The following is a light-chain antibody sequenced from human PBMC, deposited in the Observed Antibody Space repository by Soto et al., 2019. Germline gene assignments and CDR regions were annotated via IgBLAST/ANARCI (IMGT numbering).Light chain of an antibody. CDR1: SSDVGGYNY. CDR2: DVS. J-gene: IGLJ1*01. Sequence: QSALTQPASVSGSPGQSITISCTGTSSDVGGYNYVSWYQQHPGKAPKLMIYDVSNRPSGVSNRFSGSKSRNTASLTISGLQAEDEADYYCSSYTSSSTLVVFGTGTKLTVL. CDR3: SSYTSSSTLVV. V-gene: IGLV2-14*01.